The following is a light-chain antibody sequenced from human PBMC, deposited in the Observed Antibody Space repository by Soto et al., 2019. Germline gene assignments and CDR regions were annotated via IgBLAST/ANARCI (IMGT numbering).Light chain of an antibody. CDR3: QQRSSSTP. V-gene: IGKV3-11*01. CDR1: QSVNSY. J-gene: IGKJ5*01. Sequence: ESVLTQSPATLSLSPGERATLSCRASQSVNSYVAWYQQTPGQAPRLLIYDASNRATGIPARFSGSGYGTDFTLTISGLEPEDFVVYYCQQRSSSTPFGPGPRLEIK. CDR2: DAS.